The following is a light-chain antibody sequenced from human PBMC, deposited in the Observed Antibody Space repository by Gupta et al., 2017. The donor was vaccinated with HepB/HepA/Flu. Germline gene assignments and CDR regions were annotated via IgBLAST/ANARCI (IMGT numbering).Light chain of an antibody. CDR3: ETWDSNSRV. CDR2: VESSGKY. CDR1: SGYSHYM. V-gene: IGLV4-60*03. Sequence: QPVLTQSSSASASLGSSVKLTCTLSSGYSHYMIVRHQQQPGKAPRYLMKVESSGKYSKGSELPDRFSGSSSGADRYLTISDLQSEDEADYYCETWDSNSRVFGGGTKVTVL. J-gene: IGLJ3*02.